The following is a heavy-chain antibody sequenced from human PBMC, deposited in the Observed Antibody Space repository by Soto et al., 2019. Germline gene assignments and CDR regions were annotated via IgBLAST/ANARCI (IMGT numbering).Heavy chain of an antibody. V-gene: IGHV3-30*18. J-gene: IGHJ4*02. CDR2: ISYDGGTR. CDR1: GFAFTTYG. Sequence: QVQLVESGGGVVQPGRSLRLSCAASGFAFTTYGMHWVRQAPGKGLEWLAFISYDGGTRYHSASVRGRFTISRDASKNTLYVLMDSLRPEDTAVYYCAKDFGRLLAAAPDSWGQGTLVTVSS. CDR3: AKDFGRLLAAAPDS. D-gene: IGHD2-15*01.